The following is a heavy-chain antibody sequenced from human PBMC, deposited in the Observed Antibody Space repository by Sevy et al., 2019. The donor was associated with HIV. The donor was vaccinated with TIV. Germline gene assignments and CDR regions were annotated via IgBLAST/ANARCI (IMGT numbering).Heavy chain of an antibody. D-gene: IGHD5-18*01. Sequence: GGSLRLSCAASGFTFSDYYMSWIRQAPGKGLEWVSYISSSGSTIYYVDSVKGRFTISRDNAKNSLYLQMNSLRAEDTAVYYCARDKGVDTATFDYWGQGTLVTVSS. CDR1: GFTFSDYY. J-gene: IGHJ4*02. CDR3: ARDKGVDTATFDY. CDR2: ISSSGSTI. V-gene: IGHV3-11*01.